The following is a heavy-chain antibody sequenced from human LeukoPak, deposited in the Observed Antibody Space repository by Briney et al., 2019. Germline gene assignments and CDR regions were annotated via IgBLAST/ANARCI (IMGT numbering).Heavy chain of an antibody. CDR3: ASPDY. CDR1: GFTFSSYA. J-gene: IGHJ4*02. V-gene: IGHV3-64*01. Sequence: GGSLRLSCAASGFTFSSYATHWVRQAPGKGLEYVSAISSNGGSTYYANSVKGRFNISRDNSKNTLYLQMGSLRAEDMAVYYCASPDYWGQGTLVTVSS. CDR2: ISSNGGST.